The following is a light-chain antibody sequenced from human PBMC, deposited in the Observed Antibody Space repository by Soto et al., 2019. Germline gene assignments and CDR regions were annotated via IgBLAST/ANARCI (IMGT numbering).Light chain of an antibody. CDR2: EVT. CDR1: SSDVGGYNH. V-gene: IGLV2-14*01. J-gene: IGLJ1*01. CDR3: SSYASSSSYV. Sequence: HSVLTHPASVSGSAGQSITISFTGTSSDVGGYNHVSWYQIHPGKAPKLIIYEVTSRPSGVSYRFSGSKSGNSASLTISGLQAEDEADYYCSSYASSSSYVFGGGTKVTVL.